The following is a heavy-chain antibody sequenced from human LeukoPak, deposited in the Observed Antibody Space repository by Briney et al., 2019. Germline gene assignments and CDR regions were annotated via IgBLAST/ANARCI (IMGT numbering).Heavy chain of an antibody. D-gene: IGHD6-13*01. V-gene: IGHV5-51*01. J-gene: IGHJ4*02. Sequence: GESLKISCKGSGYSFSNYWIGWVRQMPGKGLEWMGIIYPGDSDTTYSPSFQGQVTISADKSISTAYLQWSSLTASDTATYYCARLSQIQAAAGTCDYWRQGTLVTVSS. CDR3: ARLSQIQAAAGTCDY. CDR2: IYPGDSDT. CDR1: GYSFSNYW.